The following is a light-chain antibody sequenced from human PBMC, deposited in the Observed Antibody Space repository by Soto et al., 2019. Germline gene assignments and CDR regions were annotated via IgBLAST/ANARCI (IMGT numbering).Light chain of an antibody. CDR2: GAS. Sequence: EIVLTQSPGTLSLSPGERATLSCRASQSVSSSYLAWYQQKPGQAPRLLIYGASSRATGIPDRFSGSGSGTDFTLTISRLEPEDFAVYYCQQYGSSPRTCGQETKV. V-gene: IGKV3-20*01. J-gene: IGKJ1*01. CDR3: QQYGSSPRT. CDR1: QSVSSSY.